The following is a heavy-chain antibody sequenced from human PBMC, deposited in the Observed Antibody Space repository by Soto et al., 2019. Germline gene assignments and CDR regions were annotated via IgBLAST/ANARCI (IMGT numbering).Heavy chain of an antibody. J-gene: IGHJ4*02. CDR1: GFTFSSYS. D-gene: IGHD1-26*01. CDR2: ISSSSSYI. CDR3: ARDIEGVGATPYFDY. V-gene: IGHV3-21*01. Sequence: TGGSLRLSCAASGFTFSSYSMNWVRQAPGKGLEWVSSISSSSSYIYYADSVKGRFTISRDNAKNSLYLQMNSLRAEDTAVYYCARDIEGVGATPYFDYWGQGTLVTVSS.